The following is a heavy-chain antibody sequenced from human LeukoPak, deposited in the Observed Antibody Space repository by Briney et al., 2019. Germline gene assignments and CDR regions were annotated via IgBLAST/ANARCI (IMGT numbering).Heavy chain of an antibody. J-gene: IGHJ4*02. Sequence: SQTLSLTCAISGDSFSSNSAAWNWIRQSPSRGLEWLGRTYYRSKWHTYYAASVKSRIAINRDTSKNQFSLQLNSVTPEDTAVYYCARSTGPIDYWGQRTLVTVSS. D-gene: IGHD1-1*01. CDR1: GDSFSSNSAA. CDR3: ARSTGPIDY. CDR2: TYYRSKWHT. V-gene: IGHV6-1*01.